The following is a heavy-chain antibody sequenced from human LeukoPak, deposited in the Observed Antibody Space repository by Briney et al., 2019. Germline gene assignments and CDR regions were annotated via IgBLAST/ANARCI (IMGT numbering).Heavy chain of an antibody. CDR1: GVSISSYY. Sequence: SETLSLTCTVSGVSISSYYWSWIRQPPGRGLEWLAYIYYSGSTNYNPSLKSRVTISVDTSKNQFSLKLSSVTAADTAVYYCARERAFSGYSYGLDYWGQGALVTVSS. D-gene: IGHD5-18*01. V-gene: IGHV4-59*01. J-gene: IGHJ4*02. CDR2: IYYSGST. CDR3: ARERAFSGYSYGLDY.